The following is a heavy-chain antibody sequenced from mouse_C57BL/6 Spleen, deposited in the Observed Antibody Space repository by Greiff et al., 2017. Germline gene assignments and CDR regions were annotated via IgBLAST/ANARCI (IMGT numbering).Heavy chain of an antibody. Sequence: QVQLQQSGAELARPGASAKMSCKASGYTFTSYTMHWVKQRPGQGLEWIGYINPSSGYTKYNQKFKDKATLTADKSSSTAYMQLSSLTSEDSAVYYCATAGSRFWFAYWGQGTLVTVSA. J-gene: IGHJ3*01. CDR2: INPSSGYT. CDR1: GYTFTSYT. V-gene: IGHV1-4*01. CDR3: ATAGSRFWFAY. D-gene: IGHD1-1*01.